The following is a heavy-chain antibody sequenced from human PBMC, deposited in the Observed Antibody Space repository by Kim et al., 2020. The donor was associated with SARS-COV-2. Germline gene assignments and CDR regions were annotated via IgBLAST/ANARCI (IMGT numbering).Heavy chain of an antibody. V-gene: IGHV4-59*01. CDR3: ARGSGWFYS. CDR2: INYSGST. J-gene: IGHJ5*01. D-gene: IGHD6-19*01. Sequence: SETLSLTCTVSGGSISSGYWSWVRQSPGKGLEWIGYINYSGSTTYNPSLKSRVTMSVDTSKNQFSLKLSSLTAADTAVYYCARGSGWFYSWGQGTLVSVS. CDR1: GGSISSGY.